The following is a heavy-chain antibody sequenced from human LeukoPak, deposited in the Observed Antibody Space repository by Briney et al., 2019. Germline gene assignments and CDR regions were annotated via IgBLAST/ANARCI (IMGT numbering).Heavy chain of an antibody. CDR2: IYHSGYT. CDR1: GGSISSYY. V-gene: IGHV4-59*03. CDR3: AINAAGDLAPWFDP. J-gene: IGHJ5*02. Sequence: SETLSLTCTVSGGSISSYYWSWIRQPPGKGLEWIGCIYHSGYTNYNPSLKSRGTISLDTSKKQFSLKLTSVTAADTAVYYCAINAAGDLAPWFDPWGQGTLVTVSS. D-gene: IGHD2-21*02.